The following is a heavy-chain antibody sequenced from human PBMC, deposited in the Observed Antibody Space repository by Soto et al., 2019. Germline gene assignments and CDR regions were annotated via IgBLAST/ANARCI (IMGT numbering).Heavy chain of an antibody. J-gene: IGHJ2*01. V-gene: IGHV4-59*02. CDR2: FYYGGR. CDR1: GGAVGYDY. CDR3: ARADETLIYWSFDL. Sequence: QVQLQESGPGLVKPSETLSLTCTVSGGAVGYDYWSWIRQPPGKGLEWIGNFYYGGRYYNPSLKSRVSISADASMNQLSLKLTSVAAADTAVYYCARADETLIYWSFDLWGRGTLVRVSS. D-gene: IGHD2-8*01.